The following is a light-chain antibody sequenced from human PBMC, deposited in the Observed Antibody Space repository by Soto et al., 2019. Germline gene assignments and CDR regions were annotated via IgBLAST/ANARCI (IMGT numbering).Light chain of an antibody. CDR1: ETVDSF. J-gene: IGKJ4*01. V-gene: IGKV3-11*01. CDR2: DAS. CDR3: QQRKKWPPLT. Sequence: EIVLTQSPATLSLSPGERAALSCRASETVDSFLAWYQQKPGQAPRLLIYDASKRVTGIPARFSGSGSGTDFTLTIRSLEPEDFAVYYCQQRKKWPPLTFGGGTKVEIK.